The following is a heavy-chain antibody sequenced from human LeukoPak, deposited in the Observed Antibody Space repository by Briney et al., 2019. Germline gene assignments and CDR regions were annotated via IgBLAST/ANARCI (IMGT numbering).Heavy chain of an antibody. CDR1: GFTFSDYA. D-gene: IGHD4-11*01. CDR2: FKTNYNQV. CDR3: ARSVPDYTRFDF. J-gene: IGHJ4*02. Sequence: GSLRLSRVASGFTFSDYAMNWVRQAPGKGLEWVSTFKTNYNQVYYAESVRGRFTISTDNSKNTAYLQMNSLRVEDTALYYCARSVPDYTRFDFWGQGALVTVSS. V-gene: IGHV3-23*05.